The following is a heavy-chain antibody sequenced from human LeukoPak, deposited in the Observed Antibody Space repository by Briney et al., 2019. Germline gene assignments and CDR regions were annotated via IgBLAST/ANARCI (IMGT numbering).Heavy chain of an antibody. CDR1: GYTVSSYY. Sequence: GASVKVSCKASGYTVSSYYMHWMRQAPGQGLEWMGILSPGGGGSSYAQKLQGRATLTRATSTNIVYMELSSLRSDDTAVYYCASVYKHAMDVWGQGTTVVVSS. CDR2: LSPGGGGS. V-gene: IGHV1-46*04. CDR3: ASVYKHAMDV. J-gene: IGHJ6*02. D-gene: IGHD5-24*01.